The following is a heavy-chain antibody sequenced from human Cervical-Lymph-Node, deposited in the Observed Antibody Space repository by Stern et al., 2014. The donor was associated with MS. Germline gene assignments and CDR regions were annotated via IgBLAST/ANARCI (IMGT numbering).Heavy chain of an antibody. CDR2: IIPIFGTA. CDR3: ASLYSSSSQNFDY. V-gene: IGHV1-69*01. D-gene: IGHD6-6*01. Sequence: VQLVESGAEVKKPGSSVKVSCKASGGTFSRYAISWVRQAPGQGLEWMGGIIPIFGTANYAQKFQGRVTITADESTSTAYMELSSLRSEDTAVYYCASLYSSSSQNFDYWGQGTLVTVSS. J-gene: IGHJ4*02. CDR1: GGTFSRYA.